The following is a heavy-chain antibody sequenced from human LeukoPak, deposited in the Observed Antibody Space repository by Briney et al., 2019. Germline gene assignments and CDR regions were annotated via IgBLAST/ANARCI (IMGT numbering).Heavy chain of an antibody. CDR2: INPSGGST. CDR1: GYTFTSYY. CDR3: AKSGVGWSDSSGYHYDAFDI. Sequence: ASVKVSCKASGYTFTSYYMHWVRQAPGQGLEWMGIINPSGGSTSYAQKFQGRVTMTRDTSTSTVYMELSSLRSEDTAVYYCAKSGVGWSDSSGYHYDAFDIWDQGTMVTVSS. D-gene: IGHD3-22*01. V-gene: IGHV1-46*01. J-gene: IGHJ3*02.